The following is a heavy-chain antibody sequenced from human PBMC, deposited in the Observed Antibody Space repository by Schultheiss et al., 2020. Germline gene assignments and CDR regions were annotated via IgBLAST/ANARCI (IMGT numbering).Heavy chain of an antibody. Sequence: GESLKISCAASGFTFSDYYMTWIRQAPGKGLEWVSYINSNSGYTNYGDSVKGRFTISRDNAKKSLFLQMNSLRVEDTGIYYCARGGIAAPQGSILNYWGHGTLVTVSS. CDR2: INSNSGYT. CDR1: GFTFSDYY. D-gene: IGHD1-26*01. J-gene: IGHJ4*01. V-gene: IGHV3-11*06. CDR3: ARGGIAAPQGSILNY.